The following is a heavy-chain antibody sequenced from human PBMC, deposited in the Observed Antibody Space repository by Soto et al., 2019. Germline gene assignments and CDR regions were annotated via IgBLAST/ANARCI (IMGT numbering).Heavy chain of an antibody. Sequence: PSETLSLTCTVSGGSISSSSYYWGWIRQPPGKGLEWIGSIYYSGSTYYNPSLKSRVTISVDTSKNQFSLKLSSVTAADTAVYYCARGWISYGYMGDYGMDVWGQGTTVTVSS. D-gene: IGHD5-18*01. CDR2: IYYSGST. V-gene: IGHV4-39*07. CDR1: GGSISSSSYY. CDR3: ARGWISYGYMGDYGMDV. J-gene: IGHJ6*02.